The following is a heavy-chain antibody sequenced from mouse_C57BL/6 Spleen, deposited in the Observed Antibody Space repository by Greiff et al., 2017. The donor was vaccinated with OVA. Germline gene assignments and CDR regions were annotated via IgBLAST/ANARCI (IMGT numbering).Heavy chain of an antibody. CDR3: ARIELVRLGYIDY. CDR2: INPYNGGN. J-gene: IGHJ2*01. D-gene: IGHD2-14*01. CDR1: GYTFTDYY. Sequence: VQLQQSGPVLVKPGASVKMSCKASGYTFTDYYMNWVKQSHGKSLEWIGVINPYNGGNSYNQKFKGKATLTIDKSSSTAYLELNSLTAEDSAFYYCARIELVRLGYIDYWGQGTTLTVSS. V-gene: IGHV1-19*01.